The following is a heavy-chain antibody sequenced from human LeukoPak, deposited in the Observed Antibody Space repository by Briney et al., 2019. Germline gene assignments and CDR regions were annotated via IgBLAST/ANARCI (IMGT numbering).Heavy chain of an antibody. Sequence: SETLSLTCTVSGGSISSYYWSWIRQPPGKGLEWIGYIYYSGSTNYNPSLKSRVTISVDTSKNQFSLKLSSVTAADTAVYYCARGEDGTTTVTSGWFDPWGQGTLVTVSS. J-gene: IGHJ5*02. D-gene: IGHD4-17*01. CDR1: GGSISSYY. CDR2: IYYSGST. CDR3: ARGEDGTTTVTSGWFDP. V-gene: IGHV4-59*08.